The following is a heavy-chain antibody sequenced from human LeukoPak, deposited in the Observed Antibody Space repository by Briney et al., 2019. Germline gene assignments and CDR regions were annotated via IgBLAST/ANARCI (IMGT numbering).Heavy chain of an antibody. J-gene: IGHJ4*02. V-gene: IGHV3-20*04. Sequence: GGSLRLSCAASGFTFDDYGMSWVRQAPGKGLEWVSGINWNGGNTGYADSVKGRFTISRDNAKSSLYLQMNSLRVEDTALYYCARAGYSSSWYLAYWGQGTLVTVSS. CDR2: INWNGGNT. CDR3: ARAGYSSSWYLAY. CDR1: GFTFDDYG. D-gene: IGHD6-13*01.